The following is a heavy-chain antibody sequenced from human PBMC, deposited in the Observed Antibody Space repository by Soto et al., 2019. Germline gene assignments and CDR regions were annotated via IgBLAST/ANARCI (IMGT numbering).Heavy chain of an antibody. CDR1: GYTFTSYG. CDR2: ISAYNGNT. V-gene: IGHV1-18*01. Sequence: QVQLVQSGAEVKKPGASVKVSCKASGYTFTSYGISWVRQAPGQGLEWMGWISAYNGNTNYAQKLQGRVTMTTDTSTSTAYMELRSLRSADTAVYYCAVGYDFWSGYPVDAFDIWGQGTMVTVSS. J-gene: IGHJ3*02. CDR3: AVGYDFWSGYPVDAFDI. D-gene: IGHD3-3*01.